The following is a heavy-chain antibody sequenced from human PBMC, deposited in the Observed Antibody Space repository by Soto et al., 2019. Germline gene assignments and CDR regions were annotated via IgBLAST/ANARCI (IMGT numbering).Heavy chain of an antibody. J-gene: IGHJ6*02. CDR3: AKDKVAALYYYGMDV. Sequence: QVQLVESGGGVVQPGRSLRLACAASGFTFSSYGMHWVRQAPGKGLEWVAVISYDGSNKYYADSVKGRFTISRDNSKHPLYLQMNSLRAEDTAVYYCAKDKVAALYYYGMDVWGQGTTVTVSS. CDR1: GFTFSSYG. CDR2: ISYDGSNK. D-gene: IGHD6-6*01. V-gene: IGHV3-30*18.